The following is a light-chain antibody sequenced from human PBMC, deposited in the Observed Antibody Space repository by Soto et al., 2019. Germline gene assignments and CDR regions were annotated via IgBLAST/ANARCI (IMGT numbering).Light chain of an antibody. J-gene: IGLJ7*01. CDR2: DTD. CDR3: GTWDYSLSAGV. CDR1: GSNIGSNS. V-gene: IGLV1-51*01. Sequence: QSVLTQPPSVSAAPGQKVTISCSGSGSNIGSNSVSWFQQVPGTAPKLLIFDTDSRPSGIPDRFSGSKSGTSATLVITDLQTGDEADYYCGTWDYSLSAGVFGGGTQLTVL.